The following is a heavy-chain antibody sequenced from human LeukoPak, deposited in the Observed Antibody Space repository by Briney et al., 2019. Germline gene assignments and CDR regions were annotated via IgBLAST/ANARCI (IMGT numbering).Heavy chain of an antibody. CDR3: ARVHSGYDFFDY. Sequence: GGSLRLSCAASGFTFSDYYMSWIRQAPGKGLEWVSYISSSSSYTNYADSVKGRFTISRDNAKNSLYLQMNSLRAEDTAVYYCARVHSGYDFFDYWGQGTLVTVSS. V-gene: IGHV3-11*06. J-gene: IGHJ4*02. CDR1: GFTFSDYY. CDR2: ISSSSSYT. D-gene: IGHD5-12*01.